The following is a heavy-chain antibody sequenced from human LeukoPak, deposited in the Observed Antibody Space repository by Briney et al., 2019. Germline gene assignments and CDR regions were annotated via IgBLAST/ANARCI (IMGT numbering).Heavy chain of an antibody. CDR1: GFTFNTYA. V-gene: IGHV3-23*01. D-gene: IGHD2-15*01. J-gene: IGHJ4*02. CDR3: AKGKGSSSSSIDW. Sequence: GGSLRLSCAASGFTFNTYAMSWVRQGPGKGLEWVSAISGSGGSTYYADSVKGRFTISRDNSKNTLYLQIHSLRAEDTAVYYCAKGKGSSSSSIDWWGQGTLVTVSS. CDR2: ISGSGGST.